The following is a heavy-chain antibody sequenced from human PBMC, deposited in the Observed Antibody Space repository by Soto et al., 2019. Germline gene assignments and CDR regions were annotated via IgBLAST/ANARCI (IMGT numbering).Heavy chain of an antibody. V-gene: IGHV1-69*02. CDR2: IIPIVDIA. CDR1: GFTFSTYT. CDR3: ARDYYYGSGSSMDIFDY. Sequence: QVQLVQSGAEVKKPGSSVKVSCKASGFTFSTYTITWVRQAPGQGLEWMGKIIPIVDIANYAQKFQGRVTITADKSTSTADMELSSLRSEDTAVYYCARDYYYGSGSSMDIFDYWGQGTLVTVSS. D-gene: IGHD3-10*01. J-gene: IGHJ4*02.